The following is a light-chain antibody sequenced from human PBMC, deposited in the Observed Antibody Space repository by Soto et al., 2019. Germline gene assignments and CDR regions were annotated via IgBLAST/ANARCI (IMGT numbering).Light chain of an antibody. V-gene: IGKV3-20*01. CDR1: QTVTSSY. CDR2: GAS. CDR3: QQYGSSPR. J-gene: IGKJ1*01. Sequence: EIVLTQSPGTLSLSPGERATLSCRASQTVTSSYLAWYQQKPGQAPRLLIYGASSRATGIPDRFSGSGSGTDFTLTISRLEREDCAVYYCQQYGSSPRFGQGTKVEIK.